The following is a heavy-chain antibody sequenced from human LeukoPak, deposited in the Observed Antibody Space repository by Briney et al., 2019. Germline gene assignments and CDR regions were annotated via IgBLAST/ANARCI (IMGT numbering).Heavy chain of an antibody. D-gene: IGHD6-19*01. V-gene: IGHV3-23*01. J-gene: IGHJ4*01. CDR3: AKGIYSSGWSYFDY. CDR1: GFDSGFAFSSYA. CDR2: IVGSGGRT. Sequence: GGSLRLSCADSGFDSGFAFSSYAMSWVRQAPGKGLEWVSTIVGSGGRTYYADSVKGRFTISRDNSKNTLYLQMNSLRAEDTAVYYCAKGIYSSGWSYFDYWGHGTLVTVSS.